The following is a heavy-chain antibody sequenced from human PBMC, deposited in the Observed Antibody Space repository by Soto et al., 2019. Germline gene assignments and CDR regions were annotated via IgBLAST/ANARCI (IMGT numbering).Heavy chain of an antibody. CDR2: IYWDDDK. J-gene: IGHJ4*02. Sequence: QITLKESGPTLVKPTQTLTLTCTVSGFSLSDSGAGVGWIRQPPGKALEWLGVIYWDDDKRYSPSLRSRLTIIKAASRNQVVLTLTNVDPVDTATYYCAHRDSHEYYVLDYWGPGTLVTVSS. CDR3: AHRDSHEYYVLDY. D-gene: IGHD3-10*02. V-gene: IGHV2-5*02. CDR1: GFSLSDSGAG.